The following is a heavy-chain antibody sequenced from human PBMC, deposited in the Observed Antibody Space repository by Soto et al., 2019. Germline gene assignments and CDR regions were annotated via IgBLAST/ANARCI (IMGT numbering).Heavy chain of an antibody. D-gene: IGHD2-2*01. J-gene: IGHJ6*02. CDR3: RSSTSCYDESCVDV. Sequence: LSLTCAVSGYSISSGNYWAWIRQPPGRGLEWIGSLYHIGSTHYNTSLKSRVTISVDTSKNHFSLELSSVTAADTAIYYCRSSTSCYDESCVDVWGQGTMVTVSS. V-gene: IGHV4-38-2*01. CDR2: LYHIGST. CDR1: GYSISSGNY.